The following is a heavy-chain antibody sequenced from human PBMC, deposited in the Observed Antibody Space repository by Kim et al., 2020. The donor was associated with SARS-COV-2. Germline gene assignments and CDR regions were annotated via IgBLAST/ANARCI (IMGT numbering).Heavy chain of an antibody. Sequence: ASVKVSCKASGYTFTSYAMHWVRQAPGQRLEWMGWINAGNGNTKYSQKFQGRVTITRDTSASTAYMELSSLRSEDTAVYYCARCRAGHYYYYGMDVWGQGTTVTVSS. CDR3: ARCRAGHYYYYGMDV. CDR2: INAGNGNT. V-gene: IGHV1-3*01. D-gene: IGHD6-19*01. J-gene: IGHJ6*02. CDR1: GYTFTSYA.